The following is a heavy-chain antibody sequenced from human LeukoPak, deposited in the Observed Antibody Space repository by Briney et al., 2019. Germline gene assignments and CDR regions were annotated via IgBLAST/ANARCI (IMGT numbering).Heavy chain of an antibody. J-gene: IGHJ6*02. V-gene: IGHV1-69*13. CDR3: ARGVVVPAAKVLIGLFYGMDV. CDR1: GGTFSSYA. Sequence: AASVKVSCKASGGTFSSYAISWVRQAPGQGLEWMGGIIPIFGTANYAQKFQGRVTITADESTSTAYMELSSLRSEDTAVYYCARGVVVPAAKVLIGLFYGMDVWGQGTTVTVSS. D-gene: IGHD2-2*01. CDR2: IIPIFGTA.